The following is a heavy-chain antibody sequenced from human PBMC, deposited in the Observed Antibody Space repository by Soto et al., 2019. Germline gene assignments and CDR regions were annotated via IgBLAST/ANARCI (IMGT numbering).Heavy chain of an antibody. D-gene: IGHD3-10*01. CDR3: ARDWESTVSTWSFGAF. CDR1: GGTFSPYT. V-gene: IGHV1-69*08. CDR2: IIPFLGVT. Sequence: QVQLVPSGAEVKKPGSSVKVSCKASGGTFSPYTINWVRQAPGQGLEWMGRIIPFLGVTNYAQKFQARVTITADKSTTTAYMELSGLRFEDTAVYYCARDWESTVSTWSFGAFWGRGTLVTVSS. J-gene: IGHJ4*02.